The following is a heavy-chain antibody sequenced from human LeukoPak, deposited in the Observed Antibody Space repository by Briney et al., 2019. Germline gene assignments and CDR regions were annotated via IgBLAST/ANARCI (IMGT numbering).Heavy chain of an antibody. CDR3: ARAGLYNWNYEGTAYFDY. D-gene: IGHD1-1*01. J-gene: IGHJ4*02. V-gene: IGHV3-20*04. Sequence: GSLRLSCAASGFTFDDYAMHWVRQGPGKALEWVSGINWNGGSTGYADSVKGRFTISRDNAKNSLYLQMNSLRAEDTALYYCARAGLYNWNYEGTAYFDYWGQGTLVTVSS. CDR2: INWNGGST. CDR1: GFTFDDYA.